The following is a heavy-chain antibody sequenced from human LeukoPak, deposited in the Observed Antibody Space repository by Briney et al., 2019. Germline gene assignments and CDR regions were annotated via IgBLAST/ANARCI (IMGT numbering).Heavy chain of an antibody. CDR3: AGESGSGWYGSSHFFDY. J-gene: IGHJ4*02. D-gene: IGHD6-19*01. CDR2: IYYSGGT. CDR1: GGSISSYY. Sequence: SETLSLTCTVSGGSISSYYWSWIRQPPGKGLEWIGYIYYSGGTNYNPSLESRVTISVDTSKNQFSLKLSSVTAADTAVYYCAGESGSGWYGSSHFFDYWGQGTLVTVSS. V-gene: IGHV4-59*01.